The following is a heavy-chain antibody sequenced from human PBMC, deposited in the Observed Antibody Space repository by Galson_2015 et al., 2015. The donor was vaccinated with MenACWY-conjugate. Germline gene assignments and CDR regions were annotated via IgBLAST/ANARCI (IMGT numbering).Heavy chain of an antibody. CDR1: GFTFSSYA. CDR3: AKFFNSSGWYPPEDY. J-gene: IGHJ4*02. V-gene: IGHV3-23*01. CDR2: ISGSGGST. D-gene: IGHD6-19*01. Sequence: SLRLSCAASGFTFSSYAMSWVRQAPGKGLEWVSAISGSGGSTYYADSVKGRFTISRDNSKNTLYLQMNSLRAEDTAVYYCAKFFNSSGWYPPEDYWGQGTLVTVSS.